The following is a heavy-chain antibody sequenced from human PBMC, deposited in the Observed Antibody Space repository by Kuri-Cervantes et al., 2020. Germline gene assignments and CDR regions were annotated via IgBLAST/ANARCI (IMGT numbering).Heavy chain of an antibody. CDR3: ARSPRYDSSGYRDYFDY. V-gene: IGHV3-21*04. D-gene: IGHD3-22*01. J-gene: IGHJ4*02. CDR1: GFTFSSYS. CDR2: ISSSSSYI. Sequence: GESLKISCAASGFTFSSYSMNWVRQAPGKGLEWVSSISSSSSYIYYADSVKGRFTISRDNAKNSLYLQMNSLRAEDTAVYYCARSPRYDSSGYRDYFDYWCQGTLVTVSS.